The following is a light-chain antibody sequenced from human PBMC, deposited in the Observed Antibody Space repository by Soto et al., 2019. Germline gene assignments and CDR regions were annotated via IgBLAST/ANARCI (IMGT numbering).Light chain of an antibody. CDR2: AAS. J-gene: IGKJ4*01. CDR1: QTINTY. V-gene: IGKV1-39*01. CDR3: QQSYSTPLT. Sequence: DIQMTQSPSSLSASVGDRVTITCRASQTINTYLNWYQQKPGKAPKLLIYAASSLQSGVPSRFSGSGSGTDFTLTISSLQPEDFATYYCQQSYSTPLTFGGGTRWIS.